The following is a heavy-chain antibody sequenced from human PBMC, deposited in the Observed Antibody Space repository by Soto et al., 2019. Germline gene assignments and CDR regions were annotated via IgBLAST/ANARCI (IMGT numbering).Heavy chain of an antibody. Sequence: EVQLVESGGGLVKPGGSLRLYCAASGLTFTRYSMKWVRQAPGQGVEWVSSISSTTNYIYYGDSMKGRFTISRDNDNNSLYLEMNSLRAEDTSVYYCARESEDLTSNFDYWGQGTLGTVAS. J-gene: IGHJ4*02. CDR2: ISSTTNYI. V-gene: IGHV3-21*06. CDR3: ARESEDLTSNFDY. CDR1: GLTFTRYS.